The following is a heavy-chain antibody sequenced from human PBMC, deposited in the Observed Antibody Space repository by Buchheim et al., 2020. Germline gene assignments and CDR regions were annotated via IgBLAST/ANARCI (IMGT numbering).Heavy chain of an antibody. J-gene: IGHJ6*02. Sequence: QVQLVESGGGVVQPGRSLRLSCAASGFTFSSYGMHWVRQAPGKGLEWVAVIWNDGSNKYYADSVKGRFTISRDNSKNKLYLQMNSLRAEDTAVYYCARDPLRFLEWNYYYGMDVWGQGTT. V-gene: IGHV3-33*01. CDR1: GFTFSSYG. CDR2: IWNDGSNK. CDR3: ARDPLRFLEWNYYYGMDV. D-gene: IGHD3-3*01.